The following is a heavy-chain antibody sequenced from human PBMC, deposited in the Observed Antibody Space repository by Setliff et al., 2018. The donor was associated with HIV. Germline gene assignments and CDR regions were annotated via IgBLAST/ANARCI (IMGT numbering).Heavy chain of an antibody. V-gene: IGHV4-38-2*02. CDR1: GYSISSAYY. Sequence: SETLSLTCTVSGYSISSAYYWGWIRQPPGKGLEWIGSIYHSGGTYYNPSLKSRVTISLDTSKNLFSLKLSSVIAADTAVYYCVATTHNFWSAYTSWGQGTPVTVLL. D-gene: IGHD3-3*01. CDR2: IYHSGGT. J-gene: IGHJ4*02. CDR3: VATTHNFWSAYTS.